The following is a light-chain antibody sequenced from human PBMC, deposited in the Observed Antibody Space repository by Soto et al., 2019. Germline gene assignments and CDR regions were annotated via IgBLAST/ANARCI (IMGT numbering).Light chain of an antibody. J-gene: IGLJ2*01. CDR3: SSYAGSYTLV. V-gene: IGLV2-11*01. Sequence: QSVLTQPRSVSGSPGQSVTISCTGTSNDVGGYNFVSWYQQHPGKVPKLFIYDVSRRPSGVPDRFSGSKSGNTASLTISGLQAGDEADYYCSSYAGSYTLVFGGGTKLTVL. CDR1: SNDVGGYNF. CDR2: DVS.